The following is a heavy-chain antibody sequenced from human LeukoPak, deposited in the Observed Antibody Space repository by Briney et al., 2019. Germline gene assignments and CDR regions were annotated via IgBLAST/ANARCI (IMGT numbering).Heavy chain of an antibody. J-gene: IGHJ4*02. CDR3: ARDARSPYYYDSSGYKGVFGY. Sequence: GRSLRLSCAASGFTFSSYAMHWVRQAPGKGLEWVAVISYDGSNKYYADSVKGRFTISRDNSKNTLYLQMNSLRAEDTAVYYCARDARSPYYYDSSGYKGVFGYWGQGTLVTVSS. D-gene: IGHD3-22*01. CDR1: GFTFSSYA. V-gene: IGHV3-30-3*01. CDR2: ISYDGSNK.